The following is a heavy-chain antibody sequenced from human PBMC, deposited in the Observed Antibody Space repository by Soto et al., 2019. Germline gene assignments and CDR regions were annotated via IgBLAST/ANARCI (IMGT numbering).Heavy chain of an antibody. D-gene: IGHD6-19*01. CDR3: ARDPGSSGWMGPDWYFDL. CDR1: GYTFTGYY. V-gene: IGHV1-2*04. CDR2: INPNSGGT. Sequence: QVQLVQSGAEVKKPGASVKVSCKASGYTFTGYYMHWVRQAPGQGLEWMGWINPNSGGTHYAQKFQGWVTMTRDTSISTAYMELSRLRSDDTAVYYCARDPGSSGWMGPDWYFDLWGRGTLVTVSS. J-gene: IGHJ2*01.